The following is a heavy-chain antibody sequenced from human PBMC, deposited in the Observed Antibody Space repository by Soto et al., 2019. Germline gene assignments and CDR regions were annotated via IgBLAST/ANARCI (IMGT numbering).Heavy chain of an antibody. Sequence: QVQLQESGPGLVKPSETLSLTCTVSGDSISRYYWSWIRQPPGKGLEWIGYMYNTGSTVYNPSFKSRVTISVDXSXNXXSLKLNSVTAADTAVYYCARDLWGYCGTDCYPLDVWGQGTTVTVSS. D-gene: IGHD2-21*02. V-gene: IGHV4-59*01. J-gene: IGHJ6*02. CDR2: MYNTGST. CDR3: ARDLWGYCGTDCYPLDV. CDR1: GDSISRYY.